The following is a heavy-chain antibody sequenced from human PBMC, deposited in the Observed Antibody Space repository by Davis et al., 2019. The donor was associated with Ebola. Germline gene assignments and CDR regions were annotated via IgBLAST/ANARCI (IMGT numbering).Heavy chain of an antibody. CDR1: VITFSSYA. Sequence: PGGSLRLSCTDSVITFSSYAMTWVRQAPGKGLEWVSAISGSGGSTYYADSVKGRFTISRDNSKKTLYLQMNSLRAEDTAVYYCAKSFTLHFDIWGQGTMVTVSS. V-gene: IGHV3-23*01. CDR2: ISGSGGST. J-gene: IGHJ3*02. CDR3: AKSFTLHFDI. D-gene: IGHD2-15*01.